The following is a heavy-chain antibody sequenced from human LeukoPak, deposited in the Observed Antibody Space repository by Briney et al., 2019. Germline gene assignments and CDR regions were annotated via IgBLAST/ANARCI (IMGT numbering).Heavy chain of an antibody. CDR2: ISGSGGST. CDR1: GGSFSGYY. CDR3: ANRLKFCSGGSCYYQHFAY. J-gene: IGHJ4*02. Sequence: PSETLSLTCAVYGGSFSGYYWSWIRQPPGKGLEWVSDISGSGGSTYYADSVKGRFTISRDNSKNTLYLQINSLRAEDTAVYYCANRLKFCSGGSCYYQHFAYWGQGTLVTVSS. V-gene: IGHV3-23*01. D-gene: IGHD2-15*01.